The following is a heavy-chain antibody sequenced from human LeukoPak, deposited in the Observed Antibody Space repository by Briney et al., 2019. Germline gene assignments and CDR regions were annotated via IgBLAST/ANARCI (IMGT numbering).Heavy chain of an antibody. Sequence: GGSLRLSCAASGFTVSSSYMYWVRQAPGKGLEWVSFLYRGDSAIYAESVRGQFTISRDNSKNTLYLLMNSLIPEDTAVYYCAREVVSTPSYFDSWGQGTLVTVSS. CDR1: GFTVSSSY. D-gene: IGHD2-15*01. J-gene: IGHJ4*02. CDR3: AREVVSTPSYFDS. V-gene: IGHV3-53*01. CDR2: LYRGDSA.